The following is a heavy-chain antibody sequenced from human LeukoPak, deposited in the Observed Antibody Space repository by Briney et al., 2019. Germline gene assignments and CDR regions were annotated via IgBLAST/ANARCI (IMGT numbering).Heavy chain of an antibody. D-gene: IGHD1-26*01. CDR3: ARGLLTSRAFDI. Sequence: SETLSLTCAVYGGSFSGYYWSWIRQPPGKGLEWIGEINHSGSTNYNPSLKSRVTMSVDTSKNQFSLKLSSVTAADTAVYYCARGLLTSRAFDIWGQGTMVTVSS. CDR2: INHSGST. CDR1: GGSFSGYY. J-gene: IGHJ3*02. V-gene: IGHV4-34*01.